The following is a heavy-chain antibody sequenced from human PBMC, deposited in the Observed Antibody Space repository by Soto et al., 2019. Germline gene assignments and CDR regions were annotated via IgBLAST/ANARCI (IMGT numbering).Heavy chain of an antibody. CDR3: AKDLRAVSMVTRADS. D-gene: IGHD3-10*01. J-gene: IGHJ4*02. CDR2: IFSDGTT. V-gene: IGHV3-53*01. Sequence: GGSLRLSCAFSGFTVSSIYMSWVRQVPGRGLEWVSVIFSDGTTHYAESVKGRFTISRDNSKNMLFLQMNSLRAEDTAVYYCAKDLRAVSMVTRADSWGLGTLVTVSS. CDR1: GFTVSSIY.